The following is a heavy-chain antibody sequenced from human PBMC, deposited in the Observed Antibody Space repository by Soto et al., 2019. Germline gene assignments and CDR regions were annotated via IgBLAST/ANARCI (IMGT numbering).Heavy chain of an antibody. J-gene: IGHJ4*02. Sequence: GGSLRLSCAASGFTFRSYDISWVRQAPGKGLEWVSAISGSGGTTYYADSVKGRFTISRDNSKNTLYLQMNSLRAEDTAVYYCARVQHLRSGYYSGSFDYWGQGTLVTVSS. CDR2: ISGSGGTT. CDR1: GFTFRSYD. D-gene: IGHD3-22*01. V-gene: IGHV3-23*01. CDR3: ARVQHLRSGYYSGSFDY.